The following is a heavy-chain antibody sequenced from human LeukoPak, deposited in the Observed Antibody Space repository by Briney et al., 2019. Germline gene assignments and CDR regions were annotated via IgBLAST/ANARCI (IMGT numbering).Heavy chain of an antibody. CDR3: ARAGPIVVVTALGGGAFDI. J-gene: IGHJ3*02. CDR2: ISTNGGSI. CDR1: GFSFSSYA. Sequence: AGGSLRLSCAASGFSFSSYAMHWVRQAPGKGLEHVSAISTNGGSIYYANSVKGRFTISRDNSKHTLYLQMGSLRAEDMAVYYCARAGPIVVVTALGGGAFDIWGQGTMVTVSS. D-gene: IGHD2-21*02. V-gene: IGHV3-64*01.